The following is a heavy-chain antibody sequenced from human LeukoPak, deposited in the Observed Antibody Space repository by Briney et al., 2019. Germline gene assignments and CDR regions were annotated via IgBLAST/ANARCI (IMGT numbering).Heavy chain of an antibody. D-gene: IGHD2-21*02. J-gene: IGHJ5*02. CDR3: ASGQGVGTWFDT. CDR1: GFTLGDYA. V-gene: IGHV3-49*03. Sequence: GGSLRLSCTTSGFTLGDYAVSWFRQAPGKGLEWVGFIRSTTYGGTTDYAASVTGRFTVSRDDSKSIAYLQMNSLKIEDSAVYFCASGQGVGTWFDTWGLGTLVTVSS. CDR2: IRSTTYGGTT.